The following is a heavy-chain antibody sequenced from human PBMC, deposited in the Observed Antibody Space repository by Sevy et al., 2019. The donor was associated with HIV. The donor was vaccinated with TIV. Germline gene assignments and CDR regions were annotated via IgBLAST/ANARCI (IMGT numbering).Heavy chain of an antibody. CDR3: ARVGQVAASEYFQH. CDR2: IYYSGST. CDR1: GGSISSYY. J-gene: IGHJ1*01. D-gene: IGHD2-15*01. Sequence: SETLSLTCTVSGGSISSYYWSWIRQPPGKGLEWIGYIYYSGSTNYNPSLKSRVTISVDTSKNQFSLKLSSVTAADTAVYYCARVGQVAASEYFQHWGQGTLVTVSS. V-gene: IGHV4-59*01.